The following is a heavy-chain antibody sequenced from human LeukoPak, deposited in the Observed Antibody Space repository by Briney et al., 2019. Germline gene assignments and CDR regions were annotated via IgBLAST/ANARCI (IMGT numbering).Heavy chain of an antibody. CDR1: GGSISQYY. D-gene: IGHD5-24*01. V-gene: IGHV4-59*01. CDR3: AREGDGYSYPY. CDR2: IYYSGST. J-gene: IGHJ4*02. Sequence: SETLYLTCTVSGGSISQYYWSWIRQPPGKGLEWIGFIYYSGSTKSNPSLKSRVTISIDTSQNQFSLRLTSLTAADTAVYFCAREGDGYSYPYWGRGLLVTVSS.